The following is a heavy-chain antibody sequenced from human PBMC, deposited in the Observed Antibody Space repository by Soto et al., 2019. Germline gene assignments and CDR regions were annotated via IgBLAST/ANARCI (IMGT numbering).Heavy chain of an antibody. J-gene: IGHJ4*01. CDR3: TRPFAVTTLYFFHY. Sequence: PGGSLRLSCTASGFTFGDYGMSWFHQAPGKGLEWVGFIRSKDYGGTAEYAASVKGRFTISRDDSKSIAYLQMNSLKTEDTAMYYCTRPFAVTTLYFFHYWGQGTLVTVSS. V-gene: IGHV3-49*03. CDR2: IRSKDYGGTA. D-gene: IGHD4-17*01. CDR1: GFTFGDYG.